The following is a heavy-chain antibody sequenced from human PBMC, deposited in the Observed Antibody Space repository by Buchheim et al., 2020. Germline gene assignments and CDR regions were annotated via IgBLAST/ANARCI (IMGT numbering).Heavy chain of an antibody. CDR1: GFTFSSYA. Sequence: EVQLLESGGGLVQPGGSLRLSCAASGFTFSSYAMSWVRQAPGKGLEWVSAISGSGGSTYYADSVKGRFTISRDNSKNTLYLQMNSLRAEDTAVYYCARNAYSSSFLLDYYGMDVWGQGTT. D-gene: IGHD6-13*01. V-gene: IGHV3-23*01. J-gene: IGHJ6*02. CDR3: ARNAYSSSFLLDYYGMDV. CDR2: ISGSGGST.